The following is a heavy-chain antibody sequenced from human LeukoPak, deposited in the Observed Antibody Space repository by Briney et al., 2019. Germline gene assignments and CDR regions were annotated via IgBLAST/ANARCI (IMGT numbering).Heavy chain of an antibody. CDR2: INPNSGGI. D-gene: IGHD4-11*01. V-gene: IGHV1-2*06. Sequence: ASVKVSCTASGYTFTGYYMHWVRQAPGQGLEWMGRINPNSGGINYAQKFQGRVTMTRDTSISTAYMELSRLRSDDTAVYYCARPHTVLYNWFDPWGQGTLVTVSS. CDR1: GYTFTGYY. CDR3: ARPHTVLYNWFDP. J-gene: IGHJ5*02.